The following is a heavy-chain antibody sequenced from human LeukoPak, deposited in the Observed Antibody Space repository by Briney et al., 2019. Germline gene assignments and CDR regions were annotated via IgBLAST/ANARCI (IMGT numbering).Heavy chain of an antibody. J-gene: IGHJ5*02. CDR2: ISYDGSNK. CDR3: AKEILEWRSWFDP. V-gene: IGHV3-30*18. Sequence: PGGSLRLSCAASGFTFSSYGMHWVRQAPGKGLEWVAVISYDGSNKYYADSVKGRFTISRDKSKNTLYLQMNSLRAEDTAVYYCAKEILEWRSWFDPWGQGTLVTVSS. CDR1: GFTFSSYG. D-gene: IGHD3-3*01.